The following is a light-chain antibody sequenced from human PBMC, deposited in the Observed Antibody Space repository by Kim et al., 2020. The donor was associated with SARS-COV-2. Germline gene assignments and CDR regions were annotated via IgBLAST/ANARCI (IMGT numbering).Light chain of an antibody. J-gene: IGLJ2*01. V-gene: IGLV2-14*03. Sequence: GQSITISCTGTSSDVGGYNYFSWYQQHPGKAPKLLIYDVTNRPSGVSNRFSGSKSGNTASLTISGLQAEDEADYYCSSYTRSSTVVFGGGTQLTVL. CDR2: DVT. CDR3: SSYTRSSTVV. CDR1: SSDVGGYNY.